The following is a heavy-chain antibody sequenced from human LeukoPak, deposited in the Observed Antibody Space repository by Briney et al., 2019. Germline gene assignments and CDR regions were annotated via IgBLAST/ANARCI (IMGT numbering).Heavy chain of an antibody. CDR1: GFTFSSYA. D-gene: IGHD3-22*01. V-gene: IGHV3-23*01. CDR2: ISGSGGST. J-gene: IGHJ4*02. Sequence: GGSLRLSCAASGFTFSSYAMSWVRQAPGNGLEWVSAISGSGGSTYYADSVKGRFTISRDNSKNTPYLQMNSLRAEDTAVYYCAKHRGYDSSGYSPIFYYWGQGTLVTVSS. CDR3: AKHRGYDSSGYSPIFYY.